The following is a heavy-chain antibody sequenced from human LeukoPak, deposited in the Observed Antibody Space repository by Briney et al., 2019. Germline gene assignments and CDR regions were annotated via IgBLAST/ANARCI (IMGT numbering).Heavy chain of an antibody. Sequence: PGGSLRLSCVASGFSLSGYWMYWVRQAPGKGLMYISRNNGDGSTTNYADVVKGRFTMSRVNVKSTLYLQMNSLRVEDTAVYYCARDPRNVGLAPWGQGTLVTVSS. CDR3: ARDPRNVGLAP. J-gene: IGHJ5*02. CDR1: GFSLSGYW. CDR2: NNGDGSTT. V-gene: IGHV3-74*01. D-gene: IGHD2-15*01.